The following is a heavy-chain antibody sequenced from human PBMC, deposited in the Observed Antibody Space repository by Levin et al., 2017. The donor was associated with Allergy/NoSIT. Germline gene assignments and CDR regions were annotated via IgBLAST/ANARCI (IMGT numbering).Heavy chain of an antibody. CDR2: IKQDGSEK. V-gene: IGHV3-7*01. J-gene: IGHJ6*02. CDR1: GFTFSNYW. Sequence: GGSLRLSCAASGFTFSNYWMNWVRQAPGKGLEWVANIKQDGSEKNYVDSVKGRFTISRDNAKNSLYLQMNTLRAEDTAVYYCARRIRYYYGMDVWGQGTTVTVSS. CDR3: ARRIRYYYGMDV.